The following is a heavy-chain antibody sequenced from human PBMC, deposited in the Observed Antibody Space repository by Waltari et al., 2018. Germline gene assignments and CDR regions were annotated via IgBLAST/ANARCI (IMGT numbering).Heavy chain of an antibody. J-gene: IGHJ5*02. D-gene: IGHD1-26*01. CDR3: ARRGSGSYEFLDWFDP. Sequence: QVQLQESGPGLVKPSETLSLTCTVSGGSISSHYWSWIRQPPGKGLEWIGYIYYSGSTNYNPSLKSRVTISVDTSKNQFSLKLSSVTAADTAVYYCARRGSGSYEFLDWFDPWGQGTLVTVSS. CDR1: GGSISSHY. V-gene: IGHV4-59*11. CDR2: IYYSGST.